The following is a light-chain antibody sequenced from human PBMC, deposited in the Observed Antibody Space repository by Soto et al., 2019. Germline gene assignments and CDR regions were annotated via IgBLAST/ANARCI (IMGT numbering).Light chain of an antibody. V-gene: IGKV3-20*01. J-gene: IGKJ3*01. CDR1: QNFGSSY. CDR2: GAS. Sequence: DIVLTQSTGNVSWTPCEIATIPCMASQNFGSSYLAWYQQKRGQAPRFLIYGASSRATGIPDRFSGSGSGTDFTLTISSLQSEDVGTYYCQKYNSALPVFGTGNKGAIK. CDR3: QKYNSALPV.